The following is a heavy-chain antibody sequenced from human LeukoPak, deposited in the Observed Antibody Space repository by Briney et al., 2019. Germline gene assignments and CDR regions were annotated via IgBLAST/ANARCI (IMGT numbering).Heavy chain of an antibody. V-gene: IGHV1-69*13. J-gene: IGHJ3*02. CDR2: IIPIFGTA. D-gene: IGHD4-17*01. Sequence: ASVKVSCKASGYTFTSYGISWVRQAPGQGLEWMGGIIPIFGTANYAQKFQGRVTITADESTSTAYMELSSLRSEDTAVYYCARDRGNYGDYSGAFDIWGQGTMVTVSS. CDR1: GYTFTSYG. CDR3: ARDRGNYGDYSGAFDI.